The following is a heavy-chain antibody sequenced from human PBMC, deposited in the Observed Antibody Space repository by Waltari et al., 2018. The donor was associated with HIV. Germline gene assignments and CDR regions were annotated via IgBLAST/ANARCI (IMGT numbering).Heavy chain of an antibody. D-gene: IGHD2-2*01. V-gene: IGHV3-23*01. CDR3: AKDCSSTSCDDGAFDI. CDR1: GFTFSSYA. CDR2: ISGSGGST. J-gene: IGHJ3*02. Sequence: GSLRLSCAASGFTFSSYAMSWVRQAPGKGLEWVSAISGSGGSTYYADAVKGRFTISRDNSKNTLYLQMNSLRAEDTAVYYCAKDCSSTSCDDGAFDIWGQGTMVTVSS.